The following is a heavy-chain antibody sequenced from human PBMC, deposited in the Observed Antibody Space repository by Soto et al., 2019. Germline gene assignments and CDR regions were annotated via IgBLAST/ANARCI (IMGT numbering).Heavy chain of an antibody. CDR3: TIGPRFQSSNDY. CDR1: GLTFSDAW. J-gene: IGHJ4*02. Sequence: EVQLVESGGDLVKPGGSLRLSCAASGLTFSDAWMNWVRRAPGKGLEWVGRIKSEADGVTTDYAAPVKGRFIISRDDSKNTLYLQMSSLKTEDTAVYYCTIGPRFQSSNDYWGQGTLVTVSS. V-gene: IGHV3-15*07. CDR2: IKSEADGVTT. D-gene: IGHD3-3*01.